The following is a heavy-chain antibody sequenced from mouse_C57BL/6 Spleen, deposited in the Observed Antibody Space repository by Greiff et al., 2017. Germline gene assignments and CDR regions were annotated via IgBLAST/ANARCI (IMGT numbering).Heavy chain of an antibody. V-gene: IGHV1-52*01. J-gene: IGHJ1*03. D-gene: IGHD1-1*01. Sequence: QVQLQQPGAELVRPGSSVKLSCKASGYTFTSYWMHWVKQRPIQGLEWIGNIDPSDSETNYNQKFKDKATLTVDKSSSTAYMQLSSLTSEDSAVYYCARYYYGSSYWYFDVWGTGTTVNVSS. CDR2: IDPSDSET. CDR3: ARYYYGSSYWYFDV. CDR1: GYTFTSYW.